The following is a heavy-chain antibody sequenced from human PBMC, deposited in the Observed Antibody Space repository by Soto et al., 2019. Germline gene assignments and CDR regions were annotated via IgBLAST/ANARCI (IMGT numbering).Heavy chain of an antibody. Sequence: SETLSLTCAVYGASLSDNYCNWLRQPPGKGLEWIGEINHSGNTNYNPSLRSRVAISIDTSKNQLSLNLRSVSAADTAVYYCARGRGEFDDWGQGTPVTVSS. D-gene: IGHD2-21*01. V-gene: IGHV4-34*01. CDR2: INHSGNT. CDR3: ARGRGEFDD. J-gene: IGHJ5*02. CDR1: GASLSDNY.